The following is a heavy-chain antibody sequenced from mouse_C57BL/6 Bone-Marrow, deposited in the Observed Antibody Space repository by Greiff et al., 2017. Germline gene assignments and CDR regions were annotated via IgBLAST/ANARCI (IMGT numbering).Heavy chain of an antibody. CDR2: IDPSDSYT. V-gene: IGHV1-50*01. Sequence: VQLQQPGAELVKPGASVKLSCKASGYTFTSYWMQWVKQRPGQGLEWIGEIDPSDSYTNYNQKFKGKATLTVDTSSSTAYMQLSSLTSEDSAVYYCARDNYYYGSSPAWFAYWGQGTLVTVSA. CDR3: ARDNYYYGSSPAWFAY. CDR1: GYTFTSYW. D-gene: IGHD1-1*01. J-gene: IGHJ3*01.